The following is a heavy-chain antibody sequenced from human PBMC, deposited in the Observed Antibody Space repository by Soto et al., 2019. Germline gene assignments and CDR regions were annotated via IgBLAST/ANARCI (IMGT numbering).Heavy chain of an antibody. Sequence: QVQLVQSGAEVKKPGASVKVSCKASGYTFTSYGISWVRQAPGQGLEWMGWISAYNGNTNYAQKLQGRVTMTTDTSTSTADMELRSLRSDDTAVYYCARDNYYDSSGYSDDAFDIWGQGTMVTVSS. CDR1: GYTFTSYG. CDR2: ISAYNGNT. V-gene: IGHV1-18*01. D-gene: IGHD3-22*01. CDR3: ARDNYYDSSGYSDDAFDI. J-gene: IGHJ3*02.